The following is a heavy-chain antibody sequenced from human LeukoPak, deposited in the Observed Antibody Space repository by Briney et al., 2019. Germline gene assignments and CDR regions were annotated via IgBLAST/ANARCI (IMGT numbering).Heavy chain of an antibody. V-gene: IGHV1-69*01. J-gene: IGHJ6*03. CDR2: IIPIFGTA. CDR3: ARAERSYYYGGDYMDV. Sequence: GASVKVSCKASGGTFSSYAISWVRQAPGQGLEWMGGIIPIFGTANYAQKFQGRVTITADESTSTAYMELSSLRSEDTAVYYCARAERSYYYGGDYMDVWGKGTTVTISS. D-gene: IGHD3-10*01. CDR1: GGTFSSYA.